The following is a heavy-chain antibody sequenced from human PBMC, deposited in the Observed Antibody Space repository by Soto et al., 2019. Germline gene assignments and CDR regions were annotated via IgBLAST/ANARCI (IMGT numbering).Heavy chain of an antibody. CDR3: ARATIVLVPAAMVSHWFDP. CDR1: GGSINNNYYY. V-gene: IGHV4-39*07. Sequence: SETLSLTCSVSGGSINNNYYYWGSVRQPPGKGLEWIGSVSFSGTTYYSPSLKSRVTISVDTSKNQFSLKLSSVTAADTAVYYCARATIVLVPAAMVSHWFDPWGQGTLVTVS. CDR2: VSFSGTT. D-gene: IGHD2-2*01. J-gene: IGHJ5*02.